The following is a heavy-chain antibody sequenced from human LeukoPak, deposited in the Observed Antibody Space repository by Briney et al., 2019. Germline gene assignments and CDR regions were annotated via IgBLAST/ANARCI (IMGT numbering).Heavy chain of an antibody. CDR2: THYTGEN. J-gene: IGHJ4*02. CDR1: GDSISGPY. Sequence: SETLSLTCSVSGDSISGPYSNWTRQSPGRGLEWIGYTHYTGENNYNPSLKSRLTMTVDTSNNQVYLRLSSVTAADTAVYYCGRNLGSGSDHWGQGTLVTVSS. V-gene: IGHV4-59*11. CDR3: GRNLGSGSDH. D-gene: IGHD3-10*01.